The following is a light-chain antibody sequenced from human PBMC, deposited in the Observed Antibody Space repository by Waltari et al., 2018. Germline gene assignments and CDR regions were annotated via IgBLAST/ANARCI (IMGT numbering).Light chain of an antibody. CDR2: DVS. CDR1: SRDVGGYNY. V-gene: IGLV2-14*01. Sequence: QSALTQPASVSGSPGQPITLSCTGTSRDVGGYNYVSWYLQHPGKAPRLMIYDVSKRPSGVSSRFSGSKSGNTASLTISGLQAEDEGDYHCSSYTFSSTWVFGGGTKLTVL. J-gene: IGLJ3*02. CDR3: SSYTFSSTWV.